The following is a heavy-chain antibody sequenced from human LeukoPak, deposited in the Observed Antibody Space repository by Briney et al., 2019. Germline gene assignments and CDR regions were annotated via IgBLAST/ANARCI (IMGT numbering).Heavy chain of an antibody. Sequence: SVKVSCKASGGTFSSYAISWVRQALGQGLEWMGGIIPIFGTANYAQKFQGRVTITADESTSTAYMELSSLRSEDTAVYYCARERGDCSGGSCYVDAFDIWGQGTMVTVSS. V-gene: IGHV1-69*01. D-gene: IGHD2-15*01. CDR3: ARERGDCSGGSCYVDAFDI. CDR2: IIPIFGTA. CDR1: GGTFSSYA. J-gene: IGHJ3*02.